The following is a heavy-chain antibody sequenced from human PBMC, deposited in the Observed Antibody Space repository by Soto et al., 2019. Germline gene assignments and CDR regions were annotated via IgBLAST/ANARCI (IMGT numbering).Heavy chain of an antibody. CDR2: VSHDGRNT. CDR1: GFNFSSYA. D-gene: IGHD6-19*01. V-gene: IGHV3-30*18. Sequence: GGSLRLSCAASGFNFSSYAMSWVRQDPGKGLEWVAVVSHDGRNTHHADSVKGRFTISRDSSKNTVSLEMTSLRAEDTAVYYCAKGGRQWLVTSDFNYWGQGALVTVSS. J-gene: IGHJ4*02. CDR3: AKGGRQWLVTSDFNY.